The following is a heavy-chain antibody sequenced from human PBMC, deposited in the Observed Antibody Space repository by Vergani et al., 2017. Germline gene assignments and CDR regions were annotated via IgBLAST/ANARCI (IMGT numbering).Heavy chain of an antibody. V-gene: IGHV1-69*04. J-gene: IGHJ4*02. Sequence: QVQLVQSGAEVKKPGASVKVSCKASGGTFSSYAISWVRQAPGQGLEWMGRIIPILGIANYAQKLQGRVTMTTDTSTSTAYMELRSLRSDDTAVYYCARAEPYSSDWGQGTLVTVSS. CDR2: IIPILGIA. D-gene: IGHD6-25*01. CDR1: GGTFSSYA. CDR3: ARAEPYSSD.